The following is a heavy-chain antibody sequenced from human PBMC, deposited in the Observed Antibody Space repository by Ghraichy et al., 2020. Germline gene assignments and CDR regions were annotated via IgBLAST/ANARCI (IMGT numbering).Heavy chain of an antibody. V-gene: IGHV3-30*04. J-gene: IGHJ4*02. Sequence: GESLNISCAASGFTFSSYAMHWVRQAPGKGLEWVAVISYDGSNKYYADSVKGRFTISRDNSKNTLYLQMNSLRAEDTAVYYCAREKVGATGGNYFDYWGQGTLVTVSS. CDR3: AREKVGATGGNYFDY. CDR2: ISYDGSNK. CDR1: GFTFSSYA. D-gene: IGHD1-26*01.